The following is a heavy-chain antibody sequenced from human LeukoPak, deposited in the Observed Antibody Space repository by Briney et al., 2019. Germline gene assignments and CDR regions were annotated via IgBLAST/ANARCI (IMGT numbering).Heavy chain of an antibody. CDR1: AFTFSSYGMN. D-gene: IGHD2-21*01. CDR2: IYYSGST. CDR3: ARVRSIRLWSGPYYFDY. V-gene: IGHV4-59*04. Sequence: PGGSLRLSCAASAFTFSSYGMNWVRQAPGKGLEWVGTIYYSGSTYYNASLKSRVTMSVDTSKNRFSLTLNSVTAADTAVYYCARVRSIRLWSGPYYFDYWGQGTLVTVSS. J-gene: IGHJ4*02.